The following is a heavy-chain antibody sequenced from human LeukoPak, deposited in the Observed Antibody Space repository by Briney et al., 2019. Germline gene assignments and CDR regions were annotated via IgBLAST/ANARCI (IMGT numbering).Heavy chain of an antibody. V-gene: IGHV5-51*01. J-gene: IGHJ4*02. Sequence: GESLKISCKGSGYSFTSYWIGWVRQMPGKGLEWMGIIYPGDSDTRYSPSFQGQVTISADKSISTAYLQWSSLKASDTAMYYCARYYDYVWGSYRSPYYFDYWGQGTLVTVSS. CDR3: ARYYDYVWGSYRSPYYFDY. D-gene: IGHD3-16*02. CDR1: GYSFTSYW. CDR2: IYPGDSDT.